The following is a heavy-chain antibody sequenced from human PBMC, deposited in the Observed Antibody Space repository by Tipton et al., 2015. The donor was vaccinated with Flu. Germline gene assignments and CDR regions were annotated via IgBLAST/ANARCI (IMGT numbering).Heavy chain of an antibody. D-gene: IGHD2-15*01. J-gene: IGHJ4*02. Sequence: TLSLTCTLSGDSIRSDYYWNWIRQPPGKGLEWIANIYYSGTTNYNPSLKSRVTISVDTSKNQFSLRLTSVTAADTAVYYCARDGWGGTYYQTGSAQFDYWGQGTLVTVSS. CDR1: GDSIRSDYY. CDR3: ARDGWGGTYYQTGSAQFDY. V-gene: IGHV4-59*01. CDR2: IYYSGTT.